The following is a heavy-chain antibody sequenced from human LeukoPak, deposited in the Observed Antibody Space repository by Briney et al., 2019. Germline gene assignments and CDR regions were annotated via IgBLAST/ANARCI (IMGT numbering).Heavy chain of an antibody. J-gene: IGHJ2*01. Sequence: PSQTLSLTCTVSGGSISSGSYYWSWIRQPAGKGLEWIGRIYTSGSTNYNPSLKSRVTISVDTSKNQFSLKLSSVTAADTAVYYCARRPVALVSHPNWYFDLWGRGTLVTVSS. CDR3: ARRPVALVSHPNWYFDL. V-gene: IGHV4-61*02. CDR2: IYTSGST. CDR1: GGSISSGSYY.